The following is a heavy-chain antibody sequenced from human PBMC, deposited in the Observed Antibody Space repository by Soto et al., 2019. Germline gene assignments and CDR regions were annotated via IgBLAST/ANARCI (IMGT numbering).Heavy chain of an antibody. J-gene: IGHJ4*02. CDR3: ARSIGAADFPLDY. D-gene: IGHD6-13*01. CDR2: ISAYNGNT. CDR1: GYTFTSYA. V-gene: IGHV1-18*01. Sequence: GASVKVSCKASGYTFTSYAISWVRQAPGQGLEWMGWISAYNGNTNYAQKLRGRITITTDTSTSTAYMELSSLRSDDTAVYYCARSIGAADFPLDYWGLGTLVTVSS.